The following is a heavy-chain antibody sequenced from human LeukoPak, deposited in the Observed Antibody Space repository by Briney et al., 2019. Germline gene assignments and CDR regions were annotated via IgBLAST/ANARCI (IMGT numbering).Heavy chain of an antibody. CDR2: ISSSSSYI. J-gene: IGHJ4*02. D-gene: IGHD1-1*01. Sequence: PGGSQRLSCAASGFTFSSYSMNWVRQAPGKGLEWVSSISSSSSYIYYADSVKGRFTISRDNAKNSLYLQMNSLRAEDTAVYYCVRATTDKNVGSFDYWGQGTLVTVSS. CDR3: VRATTDKNVGSFDY. CDR1: GFTFSSYS. V-gene: IGHV3-21*01.